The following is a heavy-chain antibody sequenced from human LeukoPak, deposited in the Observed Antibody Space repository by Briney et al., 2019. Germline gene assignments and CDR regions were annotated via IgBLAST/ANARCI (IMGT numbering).Heavy chain of an antibody. CDR2: ISAYNGNT. J-gene: IGHJ4*02. V-gene: IGHV1-18*04. CDR1: GYTFTSYY. CDR3: ARDYYDSSGSDY. D-gene: IGHD3-22*01. Sequence: ASVKVSCKASGYTFTSYYMHWVRQAPGQGLEWMGWISAYNGNTNYAQKLQGRVTMTTDTSTSTAYMELRSLRSDDTAVYYCARDYYDSSGSDYWGQGTLVTVSS.